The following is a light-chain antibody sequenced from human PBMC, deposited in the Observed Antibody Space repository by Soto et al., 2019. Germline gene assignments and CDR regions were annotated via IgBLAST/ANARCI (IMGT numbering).Light chain of an antibody. CDR1: QSVSSN. V-gene: IGKV3-15*01. J-gene: IGKJ4*01. Sequence: EIVMTQSPATLSVSPGERATLSCRASQSVSSNLAWYQQKPGQAPRLLIYVTSTRATGIPARFSGSGSGTDFTLTISTLQSEDFAVYYCHHYNNWPFTFGGGTKVDIK. CDR3: HHYNNWPFT. CDR2: VTS.